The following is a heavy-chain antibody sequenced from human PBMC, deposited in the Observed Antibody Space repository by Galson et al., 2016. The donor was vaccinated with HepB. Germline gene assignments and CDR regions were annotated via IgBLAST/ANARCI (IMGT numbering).Heavy chain of an antibody. J-gene: IGHJ4*02. D-gene: IGHD6-13*01. CDR2: IVAANGHT. Sequence: SVKVSCKASGFDFSTSAVQWVRQVRGQGLEWIGWIVAANGHTNYAQKFKDRVTITRDMSTTTAYMELSNLRSEDTAVYLCAADRGYGKYWGQETLVTVSS. CDR3: AADRGYGKY. V-gene: IGHV1-58*01. CDR1: GFDFSTSA.